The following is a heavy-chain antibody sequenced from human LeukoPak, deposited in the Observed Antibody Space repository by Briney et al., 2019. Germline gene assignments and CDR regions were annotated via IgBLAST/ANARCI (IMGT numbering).Heavy chain of an antibody. D-gene: IGHD1-26*01. Sequence: GGSLRLSCAPSGFTFSNAWMRWVRPAPGKGLEWVGRIKSKTDGGTTDYAASVKGRFTISRDDSKNTLYLQMNSLKTEHTAVYYCTTVVPGIVGATIAYWGQGTLVTVSS. J-gene: IGHJ4*02. CDR3: TTVVPGIVGATIAY. V-gene: IGHV3-15*01. CDR2: IKSKTDGGTT. CDR1: GFTFSNAW.